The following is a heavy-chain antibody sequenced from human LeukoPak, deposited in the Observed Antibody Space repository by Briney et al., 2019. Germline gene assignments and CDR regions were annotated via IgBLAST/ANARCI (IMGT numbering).Heavy chain of an antibody. CDR2: ISSSGNTK. J-gene: IGHJ4*02. D-gene: IGHD2-15*01. Sequence: GGSLRLSCAASGFTFSSYEMNWVRQAPGKGLEWVSYISSSGNTKDYADSVKGRFTISRDNAKNSVLLQMNSLRAEDTAVYYCTKEGCGSGFFDWGERTLVTVSS. CDR1: GFTFSSYE. V-gene: IGHV3-48*03. CDR3: TKEGCGSGFFD.